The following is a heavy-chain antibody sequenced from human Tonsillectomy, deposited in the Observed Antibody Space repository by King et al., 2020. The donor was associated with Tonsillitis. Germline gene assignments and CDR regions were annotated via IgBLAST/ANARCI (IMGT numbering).Heavy chain of an antibody. J-gene: IGHJ4*02. D-gene: IGHD6-19*01. CDR2: ISWNSGSI. CDR3: AKDKAVAVFRWFDY. Sequence: VQLVESGGGLVQPGRSLRLSCAASGFTFDDYAMHWVRQAPGKGLEWVSGISWNSGSIGYADSVKGRFTISRDNAKNSLYLQMNSLRAEDTALYYCAKDKAVAVFRWFDYWGQGTLVTVSS. V-gene: IGHV3-9*01. CDR1: GFTFDDYA.